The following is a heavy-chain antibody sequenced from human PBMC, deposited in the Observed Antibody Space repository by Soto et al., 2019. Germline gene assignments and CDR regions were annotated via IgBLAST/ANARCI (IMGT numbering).Heavy chain of an antibody. CDR2: IIPMFGKA. Sequence: SVQVSCKTSGGAFSSYAISWVRQAPGQGLEWMGGIIPMFGKANYAQKFQGRVTITADESTSTANMELISLRSEDTAVYYCARGSWDSDTRSYYLFAYWGQGTLFPVSS. CDR1: GGAFSSYA. V-gene: IGHV1-69*13. D-gene: IGHD3-22*01. CDR3: ARGSWDSDTRSYYLFAY. J-gene: IGHJ4*02.